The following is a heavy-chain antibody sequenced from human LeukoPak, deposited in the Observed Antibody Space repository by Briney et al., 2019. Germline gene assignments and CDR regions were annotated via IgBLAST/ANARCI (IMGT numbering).Heavy chain of an antibody. V-gene: IGHV3-7*04. J-gene: IGHJ5*02. CDR1: RFTLSSYW. CDR3: AREIVVVPAANNWFDP. Sequence: GGSLRLSCAASRFTLSSYWMSWVRQAPGKGLEWVANIKQDGSEQYSVDSVKGRFTISRDNAKNSLYLQMNSLRAEDTAVYYCAREIVVVPAANNWFDPWGQGTLVTVSS. CDR2: IKQDGSEQ. D-gene: IGHD2-2*01.